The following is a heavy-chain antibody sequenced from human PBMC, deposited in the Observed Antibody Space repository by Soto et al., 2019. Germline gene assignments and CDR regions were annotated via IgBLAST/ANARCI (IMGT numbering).Heavy chain of an antibody. V-gene: IGHV1-46*03. CDR3: ASSAYSSSRFDY. J-gene: IGHJ4*02. CDR2: INPSGGST. Sequence: QVQLVQSGAEVKKPGASVKVSCKASGYSFTSYYMHWVRQAPGQGLEWMGIINPSGGSTSYAQKFQGRVTMSRDTSTSTVYMELSSLRSEDTAMYYYASSAYSSSRFDYWGQGTLVTLSS. D-gene: IGHD6-13*01. CDR1: GYSFTSYY.